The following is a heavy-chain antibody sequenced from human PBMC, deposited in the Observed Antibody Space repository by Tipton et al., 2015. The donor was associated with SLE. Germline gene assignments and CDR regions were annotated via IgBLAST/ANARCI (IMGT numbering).Heavy chain of an antibody. D-gene: IGHD3-10*01. CDR2: IYYSGST. J-gene: IGHJ4*02. Sequence: TLSLTCAVYAGSFSDYYWNWIRQHPGKGLEWIGYIYYSGSTYYNPSLNGRVTISLDTSERQFSLRLSSVTAADTAVYYGATAMTMVRGPVRDYFDYWGQGLLVTVSS. V-gene: IGHV4-31*11. CDR3: ATAMTMVRGPVRDYFDY. CDR1: AGSFSDYY.